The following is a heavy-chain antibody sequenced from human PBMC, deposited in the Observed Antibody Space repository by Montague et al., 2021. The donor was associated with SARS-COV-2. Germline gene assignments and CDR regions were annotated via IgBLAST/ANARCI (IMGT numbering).Heavy chain of an antibody. CDR3: VRERECSGGSCYGPDDDAFDI. Sequence: SETRSLTCAVYGGSFNGYYWNWIRQPPGKGLEWIGEISDIGSTTYNPSLESRLTTSVDRSKNQFSLRLTSVTAADTAVYYCVRERECSGGSCYGPDDDAFDIWGQGTMGTVSS. CDR1: GGSFNGYY. CDR2: ISDIGST. J-gene: IGHJ3*02. V-gene: IGHV4-34*01. D-gene: IGHD2-15*01.